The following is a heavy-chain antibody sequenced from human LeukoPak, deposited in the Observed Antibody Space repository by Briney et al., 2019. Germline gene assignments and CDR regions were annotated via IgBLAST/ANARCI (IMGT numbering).Heavy chain of an antibody. CDR1: GYTFTSYG. Sequence: ASVKVSCKASGYTFTSYGISWVRQAPGQGLEWMGWISAYNGNTNYAQKLQGRVTMTTDTSTSTAYMELRSLRSDDTAVYYCARGAPYCSGGSCLNWFDPWGQGTLVTVSS. CDR2: ISAYNGNT. J-gene: IGHJ5*02. D-gene: IGHD2-15*01. CDR3: ARGAPYCSGGSCLNWFDP. V-gene: IGHV1-18*01.